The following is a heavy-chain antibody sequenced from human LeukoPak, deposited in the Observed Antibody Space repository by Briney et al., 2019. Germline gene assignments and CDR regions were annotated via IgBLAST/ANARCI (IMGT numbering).Heavy chain of an antibody. V-gene: IGHV3-21*01. J-gene: IGHJ4*02. Sequence: GGSLRLSCAASGFTFSSYSMNWVRQAPEKGLEWVSSISSSSSYIYYADSVKGRFTISRDNAKNSLYLQMNSLRAEDTAVYYCASFEGYCSSTSCPPSNWGQGTLVTVSS. CDR2: ISSSSSYI. D-gene: IGHD2-2*01. CDR1: GFTFSSYS. CDR3: ASFEGYCSSTSCPPSN.